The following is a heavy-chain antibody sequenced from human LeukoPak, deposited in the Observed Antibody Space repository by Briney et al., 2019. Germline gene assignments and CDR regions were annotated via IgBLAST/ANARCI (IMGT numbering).Heavy chain of an antibody. CDR2: ISGSGGST. J-gene: IGHJ4*02. CDR1: GFTFSSYA. V-gene: IGHV3-23*01. D-gene: IGHD6-13*01. Sequence: GGSLRLSCAASGFTFSSYAMSWVRQAPGKGLEWVSAISGSGGSTYYADAVKGPFTISRDNSKNTLYLQINSLRAEHTAVYYCAKDTADGTCYCGQGTLATVSS. CDR3: AKDTADGTCY.